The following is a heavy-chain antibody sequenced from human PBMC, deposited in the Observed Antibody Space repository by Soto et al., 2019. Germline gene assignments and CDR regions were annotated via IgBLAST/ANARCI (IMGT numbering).Heavy chain of an antibody. V-gene: IGHV4-59*12. Sequence: LSETLSLTCTVSGGSISSYYWSWIRQPPGKGLEWIGYIYYSGSTNYNPSLKSRVTISVDTSKNQFSLKLSSVTAADTAVYYCAREEPRGDYQNYYYYYGMDVWGQGTTVTVSS. J-gene: IGHJ6*02. CDR3: AREEPRGDYQNYYYYYGMDV. CDR1: GGSISSYY. D-gene: IGHD4-17*01. CDR2: IYYSGST.